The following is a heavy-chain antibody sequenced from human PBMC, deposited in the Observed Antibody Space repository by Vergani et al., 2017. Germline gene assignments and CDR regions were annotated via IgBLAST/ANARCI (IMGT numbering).Heavy chain of an antibody. CDR3: AREWFYVYVWGSYRLRGGYYFDY. CDR2: INAGNGNT. V-gene: IGHV1-3*01. D-gene: IGHD3-16*02. CDR1: GYTFTSYA. Sequence: QVQLVQSGAEVKKPGASVKVSCKASGYTFTSYAMHWVRQAPGQRLERMGWINAGNGNTKYSQKFQGRVTITRDTSASTAYMELSSLRSEDTAGYYCAREWFYVYVWGSYRLRGGYYFDYWGQGTLVTVSS. J-gene: IGHJ4*02.